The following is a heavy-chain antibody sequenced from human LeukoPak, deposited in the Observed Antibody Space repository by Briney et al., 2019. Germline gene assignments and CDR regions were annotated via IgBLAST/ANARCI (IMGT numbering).Heavy chain of an antibody. Sequence: SETLSLTCAVYGGSFSGYYWSWIRQPPGEGLEWIGEINHSGSTNYNPSLKSRVTISVDTSKNQFSLKLSSVTAADTAVYYCARSRSRDFWSGDKGAFDIWGQGTMVTVSS. D-gene: IGHD3-3*01. J-gene: IGHJ3*02. CDR3: ARSRSRDFWSGDKGAFDI. V-gene: IGHV4-34*01. CDR2: INHSGST. CDR1: GGSFSGYY.